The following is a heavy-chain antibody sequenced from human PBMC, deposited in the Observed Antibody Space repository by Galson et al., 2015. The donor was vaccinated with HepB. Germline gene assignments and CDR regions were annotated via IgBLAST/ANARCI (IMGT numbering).Heavy chain of an antibody. Sequence: SETLSLTCAVYGGSFSGYYWSWIRQPPGKGLEWIGEINHSGSTNYNPSLKSRVTISVDTSKNQFSLKLSSVTAADTAVYYCARGIIIYGSGSYYNYWGQGTLVTVSS. D-gene: IGHD3-10*01. CDR1: GGSFSGYY. CDR3: ARGIIIYGSGSYYNY. CDR2: INHSGST. V-gene: IGHV4-34*01. J-gene: IGHJ4*02.